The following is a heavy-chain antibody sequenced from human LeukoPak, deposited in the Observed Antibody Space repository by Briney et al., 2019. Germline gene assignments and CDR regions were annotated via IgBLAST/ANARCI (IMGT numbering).Heavy chain of an antibody. CDR2: IYHSGST. V-gene: IGHV4-38-2*02. D-gene: IGHD1-26*01. J-gene: IGHJ4*02. CDR3: ARELVGALDYFDY. CDR1: GYSISSGYY. Sequence: SETLSLTCTVSGYSISSGYYWGWIRQPPGKGLEWIGSIYHSGSTYYNPSLKSRVTISVDTSKNQFSLKLSSVTAADTAVYYCARELVGALDYFDYWGQGTLVTVSS.